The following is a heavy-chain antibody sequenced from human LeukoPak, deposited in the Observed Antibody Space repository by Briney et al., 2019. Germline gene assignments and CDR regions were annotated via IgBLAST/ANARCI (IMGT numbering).Heavy chain of an antibody. Sequence: PGGSLRLSCAASGFTFSSYWMHWVRQAPGKGLVWVSRINSDGSSTGYADSVKGRFTISRDNAKNTLYLQMNSLRVEDTAVYYCAKNDYCSGGSCYENNWFDPWGQGTLVTVSS. J-gene: IGHJ5*02. CDR1: GFTFSSYW. CDR2: INSDGSST. D-gene: IGHD2-15*01. V-gene: IGHV3-74*01. CDR3: AKNDYCSGGSCYENNWFDP.